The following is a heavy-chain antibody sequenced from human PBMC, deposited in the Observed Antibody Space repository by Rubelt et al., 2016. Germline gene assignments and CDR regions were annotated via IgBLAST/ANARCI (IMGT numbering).Heavy chain of an antibody. CDR1: GFTFSSYA. J-gene: IGHJ4*02. CDR2: ISGSGGST. CDR3: AKGLTIFGVVIPVH. V-gene: IGHV3-23*04. Sequence: EVQLVESGGGLIQPGGSLRLSCAASGFTFSSYAMSWVRQAPGKGLEWVSAISGSGGSTYYADSVKGRLTISRDNSKNTLYLQMNSLRAEDTAVYYCAKGLTIFGVVIPVHWGQGTLVTVSS. D-gene: IGHD3-3*01.